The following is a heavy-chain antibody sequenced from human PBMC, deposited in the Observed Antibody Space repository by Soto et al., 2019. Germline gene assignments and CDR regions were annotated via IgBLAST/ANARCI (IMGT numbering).Heavy chain of an antibody. V-gene: IGHV3-23*01. CDR3: AKKYYDFWSGYSIFGY. CDR2: ISGNGGST. CDR1: ECTIEDYD. D-gene: IGHD3-3*01. J-gene: IGHJ4*02. Sequence: GGSLRLSCAASECTIEDYDMHWVRQGTGKGLEWVSGISGNGGSTGYADSVKGRFTISRDNSKNTLYLQMNSLRAEDTAVYYCAKKYYDFWSGYSIFGYWGQGTLVTVSS.